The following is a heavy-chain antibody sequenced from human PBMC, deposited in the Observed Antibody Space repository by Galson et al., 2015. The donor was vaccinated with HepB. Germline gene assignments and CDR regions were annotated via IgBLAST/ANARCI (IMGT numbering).Heavy chain of an antibody. V-gene: IGHV3-21*01. CDR3: ARGHSSSCPFQH. CDR1: GFTFSSYS. D-gene: IGHD6-13*01. CDR2: ISSSSSYI. J-gene: IGHJ1*01. Sequence: SLRLSCAASGFTFSSYSMNWVRQAQGKGLEWVSSISSSSSYIYYADSVKGRFTISSDNAKNSLYLQMNSLRAEDTAVYYCARGHSSSCPFQHWGQGTLVTVSS.